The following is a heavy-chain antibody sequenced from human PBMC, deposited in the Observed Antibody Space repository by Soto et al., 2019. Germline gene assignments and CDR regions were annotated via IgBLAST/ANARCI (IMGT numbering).Heavy chain of an antibody. V-gene: IGHV1-8*01. J-gene: IGHJ6*02. D-gene: IGHD2-15*01. CDR2: MNPNNGNT. Sequence: QVQLVQSGAEVKKPGASVKVSCKASGYTFTSYDINWVRQATGQGLEWMGWMNPNNGNTGYAQKFQGRVTMTRNTSISTAYMELSSLRSEDTAVYYCAREVVAATTHYYYYGMDVWGQGTTVTVSS. CDR3: AREVVAATTHYYYYGMDV. CDR1: GYTFTSYD.